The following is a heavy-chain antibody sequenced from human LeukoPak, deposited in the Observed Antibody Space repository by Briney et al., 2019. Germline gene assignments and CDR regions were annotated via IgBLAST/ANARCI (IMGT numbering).Heavy chain of an antibody. Sequence: PGRSLRLSCAASGFTFTSFPMHWVRRAPGKGLEWVAIISSDGSNEYYADSVQGRFTISRDNSKNTLYLQMNSLRAEDTAVYYCASEMTNRYYFDYWGQGTLVTVSS. V-gene: IGHV3-30*04. J-gene: IGHJ4*02. CDR1: GFTFTSFP. CDR2: ISSDGSNE. CDR3: ASEMTNRYYFDY. D-gene: IGHD1-14*01.